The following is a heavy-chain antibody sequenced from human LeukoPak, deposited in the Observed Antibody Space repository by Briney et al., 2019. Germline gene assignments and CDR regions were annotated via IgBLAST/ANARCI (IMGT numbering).Heavy chain of an antibody. V-gene: IGHV3-20*01. CDR2: INWNGGST. J-gene: IGHJ4*02. CDR3: ARARPYSGSYFFDS. Sequence: PGGSLRLSCAASGFTFDDYGMNWVRQAPGKGLEWVSGINWNGGSTGYADSVKGRFTISRDNAKNSLYLQMNSLRAEDTALYHCARARPYSGSYFFDSWGQGTLVTVSS. D-gene: IGHD1-26*01. CDR1: GFTFDDYG.